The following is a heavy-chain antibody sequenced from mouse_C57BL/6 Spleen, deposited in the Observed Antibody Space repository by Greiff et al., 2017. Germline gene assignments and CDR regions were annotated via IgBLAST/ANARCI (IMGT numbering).Heavy chain of an antibody. CDR2: ISNGGGST. D-gene: IGHD3-2*02. J-gene: IGHJ3*01. CDR1: GFTFSDYY. Sequence: EVKLMESGGGLVQPGGSLKLSCAASGFTFSDYYMYWVRQTPEKRLEWVAYISNGGGSTYYPDTVKGRFTISRDNAKNTLYLQMSRLKSEDTAMYYCARRGTAQAFAYWGQGTLVTVSA. V-gene: IGHV5-12*01. CDR3: ARRGTAQAFAY.